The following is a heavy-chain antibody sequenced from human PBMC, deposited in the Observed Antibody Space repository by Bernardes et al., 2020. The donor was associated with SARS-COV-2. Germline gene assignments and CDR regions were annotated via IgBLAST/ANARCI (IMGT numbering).Heavy chain of an antibody. V-gene: IGHV3-53*01. Sequence: GGSLRLSCAASGFTVSSNYMSWVRQAPGTGLEWVSVIYSGGSTYYADSVKGRFTISRDNSKNTLYLQMNSLRAEDTAVYYCASSDCSGGSCHHAYYYYYYGMDVWGQGTTVTVSS. D-gene: IGHD2-15*01. J-gene: IGHJ6*02. CDR2: IYSGGST. CDR3: ASSDCSGGSCHHAYYYYYYGMDV. CDR1: GFTVSSNY.